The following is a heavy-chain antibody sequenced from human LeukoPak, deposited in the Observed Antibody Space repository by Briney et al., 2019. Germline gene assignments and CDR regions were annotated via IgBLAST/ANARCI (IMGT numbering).Heavy chain of an antibody. D-gene: IGHD6-13*01. Sequence: ASVKVSCKASGGTFSSYAISWVRQAPGQGLEWMGGIIPIFGTANYAQKFQGRVTITADESTSTAYMELSSLRSEDTAVYYCARHRIAAAGTYYYYMDVWGKGTTVTVSS. J-gene: IGHJ6*03. CDR2: IIPIFGTA. CDR3: ARHRIAAAGTYYYYMDV. V-gene: IGHV1-69*13. CDR1: GGTFSSYA.